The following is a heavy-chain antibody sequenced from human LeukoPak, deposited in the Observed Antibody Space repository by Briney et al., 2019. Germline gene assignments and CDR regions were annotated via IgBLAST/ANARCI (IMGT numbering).Heavy chain of an antibody. CDR3: ASANYYDSSGYYGY. Sequence: SETLSLTCTVSGGSISSYYWSWIRQPPGKGLEWIGEINHSGSTNYNPSLKSRVTISVDTSKNQFSLKLSSVTAADTAVYYCASANYYDSSGYYGYWGQGTLVTVSS. D-gene: IGHD3-22*01. V-gene: IGHV4-34*01. J-gene: IGHJ4*02. CDR1: GGSISSYY. CDR2: INHSGST.